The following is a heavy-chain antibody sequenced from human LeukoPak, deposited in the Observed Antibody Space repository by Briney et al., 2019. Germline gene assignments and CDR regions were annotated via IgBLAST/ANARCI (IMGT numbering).Heavy chain of an antibody. CDR1: GFTVSSNY. J-gene: IGHJ4*02. Sequence: PGGSLRLSGAASGFTVSSNYMSWVRQAPGKGLEWVSVIYSSDSTYYADSVKGRFTISRDNSKNTLYLQMNSLRAEDTAVYYCARGNWNYPFDYWGQGTLVTVSS. CDR2: IYSSDST. D-gene: IGHD1-7*01. CDR3: ARGNWNYPFDY. V-gene: IGHV3-53*01.